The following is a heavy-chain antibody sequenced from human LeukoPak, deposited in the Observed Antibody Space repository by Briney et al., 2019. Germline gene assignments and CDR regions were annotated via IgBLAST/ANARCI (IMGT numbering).Heavy chain of an antibody. Sequence: PGRSLRLSCAASGFTFSDYYMSWIRQAPGKGLEWVSYISSSGSTIYYADSVKGRFTISRDNAKNSLYLQMNSLRAEDTAVYYCARAYSGYYFGAFDIWGQGTMVTVSS. CDR1: GFTFSDYY. CDR2: ISSSGSTI. J-gene: IGHJ3*02. V-gene: IGHV3-11*04. CDR3: ARAYSGYYFGAFDI. D-gene: IGHD3-22*01.